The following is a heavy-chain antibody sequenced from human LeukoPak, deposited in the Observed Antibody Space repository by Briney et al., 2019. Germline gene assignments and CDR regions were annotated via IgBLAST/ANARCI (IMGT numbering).Heavy chain of an antibody. CDR3: ARDPTSSWETAFDI. CDR1: GFTVRSHY. CDR2: IYSGGTT. D-gene: IGHD1-26*01. Sequence: GGSLRLSCTASGFTVRSHYMSWVRQAPGKGLEWVSVIYSGGTTYYADSVKGRFTISRDNAKNSLYLQMNSLRAEDTAVYYCARDPTSSWETAFDIWGQGTMVTVSS. J-gene: IGHJ3*02. V-gene: IGHV3-66*01.